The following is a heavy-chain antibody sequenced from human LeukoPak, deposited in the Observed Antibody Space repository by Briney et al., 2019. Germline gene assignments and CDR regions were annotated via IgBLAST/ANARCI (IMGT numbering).Heavy chain of an antibody. CDR3: ARHRGSNLNRSFDF. CDR2: IYYSGST. D-gene: IGHD1-14*01. Sequence: SETLSLTCTVSGGSIIGYYWSWIRQPPGKGLEWIASIYYSGSTNNNPSLKSRITVSLDTSKNQFSLKLSSVTSADTAVYYCARHRGSNLNRSFDFWGQGTLVTVSS. CDR1: GGSIIGYY. V-gene: IGHV4-59*08. J-gene: IGHJ4*02.